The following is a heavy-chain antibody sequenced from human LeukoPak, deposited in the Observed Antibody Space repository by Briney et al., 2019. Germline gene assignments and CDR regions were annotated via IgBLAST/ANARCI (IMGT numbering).Heavy chain of an antibody. CDR2: INHSGST. J-gene: IGHJ4*02. CDR1: GGSFRGYY. D-gene: IGHD6-6*01. Sequence: SETLSLTCAVYGGSFRGYYWSWIRQPPGKGLEWIGEINHSGSTNYNPSLKSRVTISVDTSKNQFSLKLSSVTAADTAVYYCARANLYSSSIPKWGQGTLVTVSS. V-gene: IGHV4-34*01. CDR3: ARANLYSSSIPK.